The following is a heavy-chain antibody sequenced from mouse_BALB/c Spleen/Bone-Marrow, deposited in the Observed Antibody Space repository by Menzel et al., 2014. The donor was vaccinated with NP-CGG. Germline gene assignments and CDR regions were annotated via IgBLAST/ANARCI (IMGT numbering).Heavy chain of an antibody. Sequence: QVQLKESGAELVRPGTSVKVSCKASGYASTDYLMEWLKKRPGQGLEWIGVINPGSGSTNYDEKFKDKATLTADKSSSTAYMQLSSLTSDDSAVYFCARYDGYFDYWGRGTILTVSS. CDR2: INPGSGST. CDR1: GYASTDYL. J-gene: IGHJ2*01. V-gene: IGHV1-54*01. D-gene: IGHD2-3*01. CDR3: ARYDGYFDY.